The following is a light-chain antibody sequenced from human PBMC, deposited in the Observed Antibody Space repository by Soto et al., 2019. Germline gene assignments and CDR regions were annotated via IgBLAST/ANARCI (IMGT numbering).Light chain of an antibody. CDR1: QSISSW. J-gene: IGKJ3*01. CDR2: DAS. Sequence: DIQMTQSPSTLSASVGDRVTITCRASQSISSWLAWYQQKPGKAPKLLIYDASSLESGVPSRFSGRGSGTEFTLTISSLQPDDFATYYCQLYNSYSPLFGPGTKVDIK. CDR3: QLYNSYSPL. V-gene: IGKV1-5*01.